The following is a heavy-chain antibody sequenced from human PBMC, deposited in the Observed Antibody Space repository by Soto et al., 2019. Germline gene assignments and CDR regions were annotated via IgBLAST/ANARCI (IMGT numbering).Heavy chain of an antibody. CDR1: GYTFTSYG. Sequence: ASVKVSCKASGYTFTSYGISWVRQAPGQGLEWMGWISAYNGNTNYAQKLQGRVTMTTDTSTGTAYMELRSLRSDDTAVYYCARELDCSGGSCYYYYGMDVWGQGTTVTVSS. J-gene: IGHJ6*02. V-gene: IGHV1-18*04. D-gene: IGHD2-15*01. CDR3: ARELDCSGGSCYYYYGMDV. CDR2: ISAYNGNT.